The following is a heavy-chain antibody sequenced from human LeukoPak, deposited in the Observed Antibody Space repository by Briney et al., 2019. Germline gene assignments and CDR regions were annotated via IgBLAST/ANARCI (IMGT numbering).Heavy chain of an antibody. CDR2: IGWNSGSI. CDR1: GVTFEDYA. V-gene: IGHV3-9*01. D-gene: IGHD1-14*01. J-gene: IGHJ6*02. Sequence: GGALSLSCAASGVTFEDYARHWVRQAPGKGLEWVSDIGWNSGSIGYADSVKGRFTISRDNAKNSLYLQMNSRRAEDTALYYYAKDMVHNSRTNYGMDVWGQGTTVTVSS. CDR3: AKDMVHNSRTNYGMDV.